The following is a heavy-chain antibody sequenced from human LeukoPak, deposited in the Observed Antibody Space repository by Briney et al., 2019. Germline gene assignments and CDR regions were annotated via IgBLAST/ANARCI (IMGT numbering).Heavy chain of an antibody. V-gene: IGHV4-59*01. CDR2: IYYSGST. D-gene: IGHD3-22*01. J-gene: IGHJ4*02. CDR1: GGSFSGYY. CDR3: ARGGHYYETQPGFDY. Sequence: PSETLSLTCAVYGGSFSGYYWSWIRQPPGKGLEWIGYIYYSGSTNYNPSLKSRVTISVDTSKNQFSLKLSSVTAADTAVYYCARGGHYYETQPGFDYWGQGTLVTVSS.